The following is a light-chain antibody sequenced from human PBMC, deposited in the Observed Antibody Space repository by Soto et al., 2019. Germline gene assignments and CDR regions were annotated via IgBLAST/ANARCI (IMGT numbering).Light chain of an antibody. CDR2: DAS. CDR3: QQYDNLHFT. Sequence: DIQMTQPPSSLSASVGDRVTITCQASQDISNYLNWYQQKPGKAPKLLIYDASNLETGVPSRFSGSGSGTDFTFTISSLQPEDIATYYCQQYDNLHFTFGPGTKVDIK. V-gene: IGKV1-33*01. J-gene: IGKJ3*01. CDR1: QDISNY.